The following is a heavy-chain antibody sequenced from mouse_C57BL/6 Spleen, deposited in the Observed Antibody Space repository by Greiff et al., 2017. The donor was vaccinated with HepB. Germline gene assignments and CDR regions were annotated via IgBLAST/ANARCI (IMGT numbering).Heavy chain of an antibody. J-gene: IGHJ4*01. CDR3: ARFEDDGYLDY. CDR2: IYPRSGNT. V-gene: IGHV1-81*01. D-gene: IGHD2-3*01. CDR1: GYTFTSYG. Sequence: QVQLQPSGAELARPGASVKLSCKASGYTFTSYGISWVKQRTGQGLEWIGEIYPRSGNTYYNEKFKGKATLTADKSSSTAYMKLRSLTSEDSAVYFCARFEDDGYLDYWGQGTSVTVSS.